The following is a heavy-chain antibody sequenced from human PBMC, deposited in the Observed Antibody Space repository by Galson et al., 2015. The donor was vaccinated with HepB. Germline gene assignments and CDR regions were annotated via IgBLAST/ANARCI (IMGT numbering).Heavy chain of an antibody. CDR3: ARDRDVDTVIVLEEDYRLDY. D-gene: IGHD5-18*01. V-gene: IGHV3-30*04. J-gene: IGHJ4*02. CDR1: GFTFSSFA. Sequence: SLSLSCAASGFTFSSFAIPWVRQTPGKGLEWVACTSSDGGSKYYADSVKGRFTISRDNSKNTVYLQMNRLRTEDTAVYYCARDRDVDTVIVLEEDYRLDYRCLGSVGTGSS. CDR2: TSSDGGSK.